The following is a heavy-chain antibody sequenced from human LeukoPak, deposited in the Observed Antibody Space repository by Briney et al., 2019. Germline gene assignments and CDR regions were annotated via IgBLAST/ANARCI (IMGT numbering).Heavy chain of an antibody. J-gene: IGHJ3*02. Sequence: SETLSLTCTVSGGSISSGSYYWGWIRQPPGKGLECIGRIHYSGTTYYNSSLKSRLTISVDTSKNQFSLKLTSVTAADTAVYFCARLRIAVPGLDAFDIWGQGTMVTVSS. D-gene: IGHD6-19*01. CDR2: IHYSGTT. CDR1: GGSISSGSYY. CDR3: ARLRIAVPGLDAFDI. V-gene: IGHV4-39*01.